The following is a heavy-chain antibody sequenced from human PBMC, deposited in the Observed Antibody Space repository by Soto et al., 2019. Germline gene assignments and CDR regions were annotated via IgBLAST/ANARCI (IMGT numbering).Heavy chain of an antibody. D-gene: IGHD5-12*01. CDR3: ARTQMATRNVDY. Sequence: SGPTLVNPTETLTLTCTVSGFSLSNARMGVSWIRQPPGKALEWLAHIFSNDEKSYSTSLKSRLTISKDTSKSQVVLAMTNMDPVDTATYYCARTQMATRNVDYWGQGTLVTVSS. V-gene: IGHV2-26*01. CDR1: GFSLSNARMG. J-gene: IGHJ4*02. CDR2: IFSNDEK.